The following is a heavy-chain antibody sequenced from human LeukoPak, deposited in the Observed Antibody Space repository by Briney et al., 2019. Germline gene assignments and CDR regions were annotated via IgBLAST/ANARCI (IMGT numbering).Heavy chain of an antibody. Sequence: PSETLSLTCTVSGYSISSGYYWGWIRQPPGKGLEWIGSIYYSGSTYYNPSLKSRVTISVDTSKNQFSLKLSSVTAADTAVYYCARDGYYDILTGYYRPMNYFYYYYMDVWGKGTTVTISS. D-gene: IGHD3-9*01. CDR2: IYYSGST. J-gene: IGHJ6*03. CDR3: ARDGYYDILTGYYRPMNYFYYYYMDV. CDR1: GYSISSGYY. V-gene: IGHV4-38-2*02.